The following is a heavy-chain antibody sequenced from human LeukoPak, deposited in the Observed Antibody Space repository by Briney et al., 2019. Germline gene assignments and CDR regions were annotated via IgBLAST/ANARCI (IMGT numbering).Heavy chain of an antibody. CDR3: ARDGGDYYDSSGYFS. D-gene: IGHD3-22*01. J-gene: IGHJ4*02. CDR1: GYTFTIYD. Sequence: ASVKVSCTASGYTFTIYDINWVRQAPGQGLEWMGWMNPNSGNTGYAQKFQGRVTMTRNTSISTAYMELSSLRSEDTAVYYCARDGGDYYDSSGYFSWGQGTLVTVSS. CDR2: MNPNSGNT. V-gene: IGHV1-8*01.